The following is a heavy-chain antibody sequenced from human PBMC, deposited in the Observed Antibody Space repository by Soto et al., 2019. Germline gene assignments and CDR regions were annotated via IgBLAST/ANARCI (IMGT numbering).Heavy chain of an antibody. CDR3: VRDYNWAFDY. D-gene: IGHD1-20*01. CDR1: GFTFSSYW. Sequence: GSLRLSCAASGFTFSSYWMDWVRQDPGKGLVWVSRINTDERNIAYADSVKGRFTISRDNARNTLYLQMNSLRAEDTAVYYCVRDYNWAFDYWGQGIMVTVSS. J-gene: IGHJ4*02. CDR2: INTDERNI. V-gene: IGHV3-74*03.